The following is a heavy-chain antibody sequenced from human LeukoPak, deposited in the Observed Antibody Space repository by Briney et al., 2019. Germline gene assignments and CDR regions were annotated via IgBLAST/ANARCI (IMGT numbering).Heavy chain of an antibody. CDR2: IYYSGST. D-gene: IGHD4-23*01. CDR3: ARDYGGNSNYYYGMDV. V-gene: IGHV4-59*01. J-gene: IGHJ6*02. CDR1: GGSISSYY. Sequence: SETLSLTCTVSGGSISSYYWSWLRQPPGKGLEWIGYIYYSGSTNYNPSLKSRVTISVDTSKNQFSLKLNSVTAADTAVYYCARDYGGNSNYYYGMDVWGQGTTVTVSS.